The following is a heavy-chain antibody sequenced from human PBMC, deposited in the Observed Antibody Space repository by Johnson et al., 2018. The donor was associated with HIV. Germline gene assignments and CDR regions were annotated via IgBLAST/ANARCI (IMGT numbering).Heavy chain of an antibody. D-gene: IGHD3-22*01. CDR3: ASPDDSSGYVLGADAFDI. CDR1: GFTFSSYA. Sequence: QVQLVESGGGVVQPGRSLRLSCAASGFTFSSYAMHWVRQAPGNGLAWVAVITYDGSYKYYADSGKGLFTISRDNSKNTLYLQMNSLRVEATAVYYCASPDDSSGYVLGADAFDIWGQGTMVTVSS. J-gene: IGHJ3*02. V-gene: IGHV3-30*03. CDR2: ITYDGSYK.